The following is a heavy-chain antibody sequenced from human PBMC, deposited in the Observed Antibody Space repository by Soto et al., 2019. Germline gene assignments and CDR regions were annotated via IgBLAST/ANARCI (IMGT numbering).Heavy chain of an antibody. J-gene: IGHJ4*02. V-gene: IGHV1-18*01. Sequence: QVQLVQSGGEVKKPGASVKVSCKTSGYMFNSYGMSWVRQAPGQGLEWMGWISCYNGKTEYAQKFKGRVSMTTETSTTTVYMELRSLRSDDTAVYYCVRDETYTSGWYFEYWGQGTLVTVPS. CDR2: ISCYNGKT. CDR3: VRDETYTSGWYFEY. D-gene: IGHD6-19*01. CDR1: GYMFNSYG.